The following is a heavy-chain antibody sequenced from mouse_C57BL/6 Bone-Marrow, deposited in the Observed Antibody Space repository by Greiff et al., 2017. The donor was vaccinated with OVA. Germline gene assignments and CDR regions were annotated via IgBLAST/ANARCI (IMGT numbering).Heavy chain of an antibody. J-gene: IGHJ3*01. Sequence: QVQLKESGPGLVAPSQSLSITCTVSGFSLTSYGVHWVRQPPGKGLEWLVVIWSDGSTNYNSALKSRLSISKDNSKNQVYLKMNSLLTDDTAMYYCSRHVDSYYAAFAYWGQGTLVTVSA. CDR1: GFSLTSYG. V-gene: IGHV2-6-1*01. CDR2: IWSDGST. CDR3: SRHVDSYYAAFAY. D-gene: IGHD2-12*01.